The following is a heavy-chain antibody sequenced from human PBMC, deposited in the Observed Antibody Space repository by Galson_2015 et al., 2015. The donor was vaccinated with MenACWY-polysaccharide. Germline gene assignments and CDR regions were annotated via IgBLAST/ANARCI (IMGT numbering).Heavy chain of an antibody. CDR3: ARGYSAYD. CDR1: GFTFSTYW. D-gene: IGHD5-12*01. V-gene: IGHV3-74*01. Sequence: SLRLSCAASGFTFSTYWMHWVRQAPGSGLVWVSRVNTDGSSTNYAASVTGRLTLSRDTAKNTLYLQMNSLRAEDTALYYCARGYSAYDWGLGTLVTVSA. CDR2: VNTDGSST. J-gene: IGHJ4*02.